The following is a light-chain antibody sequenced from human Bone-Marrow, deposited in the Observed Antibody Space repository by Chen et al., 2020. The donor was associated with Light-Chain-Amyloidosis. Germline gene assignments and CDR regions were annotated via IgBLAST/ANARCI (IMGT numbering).Light chain of an antibody. J-gene: IGLJ2*01. V-gene: IGLV3-25*03. CDR3: QSADSSGTYEVI. Sequence: SYELPQPPSVSVSPGQTARIHCSGDDLPTKYAYWYQQKPGQAPVLVIHRDTERPSGISERFSGSSSGTTATLTISGVQAEDEADYHCQSADSSGTYEVIFGGGTKLTVL. CDR2: RDT. CDR1: DLPTKY.